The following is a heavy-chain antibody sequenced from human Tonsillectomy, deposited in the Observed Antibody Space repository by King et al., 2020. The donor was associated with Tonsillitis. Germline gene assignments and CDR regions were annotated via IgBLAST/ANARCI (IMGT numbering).Heavy chain of an antibody. J-gene: IGHJ6*02. CDR3: ARDVDAVGFDV. D-gene: IGHD6-19*01. V-gene: IGHV3-30-3*01. CDR2: ISFDGSYT. CDR1: GFTFNSYL. Sequence: VQLVESGGGVVQPGRSLRLSCAASGFTFNSYLMHWVRQAPSKGLEWVAVISFDGSYTYYVDSVKGRFTISRDNSKNSLYLQMNSLRPEDTAVYYCARDVDAVGFDVWDQGTTVTVSS.